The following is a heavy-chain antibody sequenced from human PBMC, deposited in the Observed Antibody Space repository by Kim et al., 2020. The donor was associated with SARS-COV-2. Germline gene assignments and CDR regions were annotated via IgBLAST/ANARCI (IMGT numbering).Heavy chain of an antibody. CDR2: ISHSSHT. Sequence: SETLSLNCSVSGSSIGIGYYWAWIRQPPGGGLEWIGSISHSSHTYYNSSLQRRVTLSVDRSKNLFSLMLTSVTAADTAMYFCARQLAGISFNFEVWGRGTMVTLSS. J-gene: IGHJ3*01. V-gene: IGHV4-38-2*01. CDR1: GSSIGIGYY. CDR3: ARQLAGISFNFEV. D-gene: IGHD3-16*01.